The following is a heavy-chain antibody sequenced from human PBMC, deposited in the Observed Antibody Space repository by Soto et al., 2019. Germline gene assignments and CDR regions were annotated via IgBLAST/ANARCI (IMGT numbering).Heavy chain of an antibody. Sequence: QVQLVQSGAEEKKPGASVKVSCRASGYTFTSYAIHWVRQAPGQRLEWMGWINAGNGNTKYSQKFQGRVTITRDTSASTAYMELSSLRSEDTAVYYCARGVPIFMDYWGQGTLDTVSS. CDR3: ARGVPIFMDY. CDR1: GYTFTSYA. J-gene: IGHJ4*02. V-gene: IGHV1-3*05. D-gene: IGHD3-10*01. CDR2: INAGNGNT.